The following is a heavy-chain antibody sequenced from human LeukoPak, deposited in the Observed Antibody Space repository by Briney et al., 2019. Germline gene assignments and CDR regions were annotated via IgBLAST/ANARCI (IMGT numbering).Heavy chain of an antibody. V-gene: IGHV3-74*01. Sequence: GESLTLSCSASGFTLTSYWMHWVRPPARRVLVWVARIYIDGRRTNYANSGKGPFTISRDNAKNTLYLKMNSLRAEDTAVYYCARGVFGAYGYDYWGQGTLVTVSS. CDR2: IYIDGRRT. CDR1: GFTLTSYW. J-gene: IGHJ4*02. CDR3: ARGVFGAYGYDY. D-gene: IGHD4-17*01.